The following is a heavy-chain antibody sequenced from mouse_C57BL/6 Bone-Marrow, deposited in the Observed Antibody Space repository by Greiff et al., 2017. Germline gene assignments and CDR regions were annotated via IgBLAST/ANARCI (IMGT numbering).Heavy chain of an antibody. V-gene: IGHV1-81*01. J-gene: IGHJ3*01. CDR3: TKEGGAWFAY. CDR1: GYTFTSYG. CDR2: IYPRSGNT. Sequence: VQLQQSGAELARTGASVKLSCKASGYTFTSYGISWVKQRTGQGLEWIGEIYPRSGNTYYNEKFKGKATLTADKSSSTVYMELRSLTSEYSAVYFCTKEGGAWFAYWGQGTLVTVCA.